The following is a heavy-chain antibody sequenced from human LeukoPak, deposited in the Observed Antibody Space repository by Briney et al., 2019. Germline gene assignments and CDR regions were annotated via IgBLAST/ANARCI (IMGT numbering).Heavy chain of an antibody. CDR1: GFTFSSYA. CDR2: ISGSGGST. V-gene: IGHV3-23*01. J-gene: IGHJ4*02. D-gene: IGHD5-12*01. CDR3: AKMPSPYSGRDFDY. Sequence: GSLRLSCAASGFTFSSYAMNWVRQAPGKGLEWVSGISGSGGSTYYADSVKGRFTISRDDSKNMLYLQMNSLRAEDTAVYHCAKMPSPYSGRDFDYWGQGTLVTVSS.